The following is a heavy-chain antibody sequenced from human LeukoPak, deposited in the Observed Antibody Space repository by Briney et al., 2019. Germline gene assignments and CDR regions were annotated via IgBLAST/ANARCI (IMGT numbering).Heavy chain of an antibody. Sequence: SETLSLTCTVSGGSISSSGYYWVWIRQSPAKGLEWIGSIYNSGDTYYNPSLKSRVTISVDSAKNQFSLNLSSVTAADTAVYYCTRRPCTAPGDWFDPWGQGTLATVSS. J-gene: IGHJ5*02. CDR2: IYNSGDT. CDR3: TRRPCTAPGDWFDP. D-gene: IGHD5-18*01. CDR1: GGSISSSGYY. V-gene: IGHV4-39*01.